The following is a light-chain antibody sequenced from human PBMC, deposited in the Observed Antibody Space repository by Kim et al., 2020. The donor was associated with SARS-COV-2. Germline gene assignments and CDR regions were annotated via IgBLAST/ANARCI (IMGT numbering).Light chain of an antibody. J-gene: IGKJ4*01. Sequence: ASEGDRVTITCQASHDINIFLKWFQQKPGEAPKLLFSDASSLETGLPSRFSGSGSGTHFTFTISSLQPGDVATYYCQQFDTVPLTFGGGTKVDIK. CDR2: DAS. CDR1: HDINIF. CDR3: QQFDTVPLT. V-gene: IGKV1-33*01.